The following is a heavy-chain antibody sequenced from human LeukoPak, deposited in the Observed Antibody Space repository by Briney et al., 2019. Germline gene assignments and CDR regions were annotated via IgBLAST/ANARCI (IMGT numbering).Heavy chain of an antibody. CDR3: ARAGCTNGVCYRSNWFDP. V-gene: IGHV3-21*01. J-gene: IGHJ5*02. CDR2: ISISSSYI. CDR1: GFTFSSYS. D-gene: IGHD2-8*01. Sequence: GGSLRLSCAASGFTFSSYSMNWVRQAPGKGLEWVSSISISSSYIYYADSMKGRFTISRDNAKNSLYLQMNSLRAEDTAVYYCARAGCTNGVCYRSNWFDPWGQGTLVTVSS.